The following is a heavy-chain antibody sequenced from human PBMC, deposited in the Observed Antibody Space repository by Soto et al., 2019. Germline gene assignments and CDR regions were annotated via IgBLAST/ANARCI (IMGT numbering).Heavy chain of an antibody. CDR1: GYTFASYG. V-gene: IGHV1-18*01. CDR2: ISAHTHNT. Sequence: QVQLVQSGAEVKKPGASVKVSCKGSGYTFASYGITWVRQAPGQGLEWMGWISAHTHNTNYAQKLQGRVTVTTDTSKSTAYMELRSLRSDDTAEYYCARGRYGDYWGQGTPVTVSS. CDR3: ARGRYGDY. D-gene: IGHD4-17*01. J-gene: IGHJ4*02.